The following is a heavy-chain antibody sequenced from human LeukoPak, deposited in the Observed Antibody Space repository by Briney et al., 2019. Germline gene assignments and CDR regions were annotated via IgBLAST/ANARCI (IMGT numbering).Heavy chain of an antibody. V-gene: IGHV3-64*01. Sequence: GGSLRLSCEASRFTFSSYGMHWVRQAPGKGLEFVSAISRSGGNTYYANSVKGRFTISRDTSKNTLYLQVGSLRVEDMAVYYCARVGDRSGNGYSHWGQGTLVTVSS. CDR3: ARVGDRSGNGYSH. CDR2: ISRSGGNT. D-gene: IGHD2-2*03. CDR1: RFTFSSYG. J-gene: IGHJ4*02.